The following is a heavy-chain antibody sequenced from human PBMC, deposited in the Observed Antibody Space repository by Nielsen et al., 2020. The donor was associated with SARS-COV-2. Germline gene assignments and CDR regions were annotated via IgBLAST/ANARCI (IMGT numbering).Heavy chain of an antibody. V-gene: IGHV1-69*13. CDR3: ARDGEQQPYGPYYYYGMDV. Sequence: SVKVSYKASGGTFSSYAISWVRQAPGQGLEWMGGIIPIFGTANYAQKFQGRVTITADESTSTAYMELSSLRSEDTAVYYCARDGEQQPYGPYYYYGMDVWGQGTTVTVSS. CDR2: IIPIFGTA. CDR1: GGTFSSYA. D-gene: IGHD6-13*01. J-gene: IGHJ6*02.